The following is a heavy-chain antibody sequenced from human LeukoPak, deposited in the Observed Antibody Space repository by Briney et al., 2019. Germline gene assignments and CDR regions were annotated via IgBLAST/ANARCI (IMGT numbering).Heavy chain of an antibody. CDR2: IYYSGST. CDR1: GGSISSSSYY. Sequence: SETLSLTCTVSGGSISSSSYYWGWIRQPPGKGPEWIGSIYYSGSTYYNPSLKSRVTISVDTSKNQFSLKLSSVTAADTAVYYCARVVRGVTTYYFDYWGQGTLVTVSS. CDR3: ARVVRGVTTYYFDY. D-gene: IGHD3-10*01. V-gene: IGHV4-39*01. J-gene: IGHJ4*02.